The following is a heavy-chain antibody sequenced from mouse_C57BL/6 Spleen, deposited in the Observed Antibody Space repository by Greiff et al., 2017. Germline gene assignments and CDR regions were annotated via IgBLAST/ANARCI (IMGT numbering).Heavy chain of an antibody. CDR2: INPSHGGT. V-gene: IGHV1-53*01. Sequence: QVQLQQPGTELVKPGASVKLSCKASGFTFTSYWMHWVMQRPGQGLEWIGNINPSHGGTTYNENFKGKVTMTVDKSSSPDYMQLSSLTSEDSAVYYCASPSYSSGYWGQGTTRTVSS. CDR3: ASPSYSSGY. CDR1: GFTFTSYW. D-gene: IGHD6-5*01. J-gene: IGHJ2*01.